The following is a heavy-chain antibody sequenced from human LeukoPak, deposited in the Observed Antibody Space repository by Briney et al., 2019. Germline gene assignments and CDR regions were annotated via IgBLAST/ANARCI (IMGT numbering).Heavy chain of an antibody. CDR1: GFTFSSYE. D-gene: IGHD3-10*02. J-gene: IGHJ6*04. V-gene: IGHV3-48*03. Sequence: PGGSLRLSCAASGFTFSSYEMNWVRQAPGKGLEWVSYISSSGSTIYYADSVKGRFTISRDNAKNSLYLQMNSLRAEDTAVHYCAELGITMIGGVWGKGTTVTVSS. CDR2: ISSSGSTI. CDR3: AELGITMIGGV.